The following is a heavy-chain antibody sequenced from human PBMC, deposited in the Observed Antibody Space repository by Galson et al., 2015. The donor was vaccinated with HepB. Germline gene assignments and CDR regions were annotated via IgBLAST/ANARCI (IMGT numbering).Heavy chain of an antibody. D-gene: IGHD6-13*01. CDR2: ISSSSSYI. V-gene: IGHV3-21*01. CDR1: GFTFSSYS. J-gene: IGHJ4*02. CDR3: AKALAAAGTPVDY. Sequence: SLRLSCAASGFTFSSYSMNWVRQAPGKGLEWVSSISSSSSYIYYADSVKGRFTISRDNAKNSLYLQMNSLRAEDTAVYYCAKALAAAGTPVDYWGQGTLVTVSS.